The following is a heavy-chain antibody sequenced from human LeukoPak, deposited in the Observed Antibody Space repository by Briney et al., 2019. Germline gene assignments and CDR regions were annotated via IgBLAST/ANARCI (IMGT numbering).Heavy chain of an antibody. Sequence: GGSLRLSCAASGFTFSSYSMNWVRQAPGKGLEWVSSISSSSSYIYYADSVKGRFTISRDNAKNSLYLQMNSLRAEDTAVYYCAKGDIVVVIAIFFDYWGQGTLVTVSS. CDR3: AKGDIVVVIAIFFDY. CDR1: GFTFSSYS. V-gene: IGHV3-21*01. CDR2: ISSSSSYI. J-gene: IGHJ4*02. D-gene: IGHD2-21*01.